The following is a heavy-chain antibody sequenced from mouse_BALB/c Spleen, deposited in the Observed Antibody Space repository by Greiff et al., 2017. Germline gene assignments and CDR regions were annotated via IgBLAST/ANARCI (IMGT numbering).Heavy chain of an antibody. Sequence: EGQLQESGPGLVKPSQSLSLTCTVTGYSITSDYAWNWIRQFPGNKLEWMGYISYSGSTSYNPSLKSRISITRDTSKNQFFLQLNSVTTEDTATYYCARGSSSSMDYWGQGTSVTVSS. CDR3: ARGSSSSMDY. V-gene: IGHV3-2*02. CDR1: GYSITSDYA. J-gene: IGHJ4*01. D-gene: IGHD1-1*01. CDR2: ISYSGST.